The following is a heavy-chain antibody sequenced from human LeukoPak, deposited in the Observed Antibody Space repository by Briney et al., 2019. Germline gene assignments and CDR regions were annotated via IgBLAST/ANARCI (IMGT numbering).Heavy chain of an antibody. CDR1: RCSFTNFW. Sequence: GESLKIACKCSRCSFTNFWIGCVRQMPGKGLEWVGIIYPGDSDTRYSPSFQGQVTISSDKSISTAYLQWSSLKASDSAMYYCARLKGRHNWFYPWGQGTLVTVSS. V-gene: IGHV5-51*01. D-gene: IGHD6-6*01. CDR3: ARLKGRHNWFYP. J-gene: IGHJ5*02. CDR2: IYPGDSDT.